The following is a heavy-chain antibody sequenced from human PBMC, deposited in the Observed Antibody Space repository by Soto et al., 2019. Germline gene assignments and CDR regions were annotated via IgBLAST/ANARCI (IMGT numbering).Heavy chain of an antibody. CDR2: IGTAGDT. CDR3: ARGGFGCSGGSCYPMIYGMDV. V-gene: IGHV3-13*01. J-gene: IGHJ6*02. D-gene: IGHD2-15*01. CDR1: GFTFSSYD. Sequence: EVQLVESGGGLVQPGGSLRLSCAASGFTFSSYDMHWVRQATGKGLEWVSAIGTAGDTYYPGSVKGRFTISRENAKNSLNLQMNSLRAGDTAVYYCARGGFGCSGGSCYPMIYGMDVWGQGTTVTVSS.